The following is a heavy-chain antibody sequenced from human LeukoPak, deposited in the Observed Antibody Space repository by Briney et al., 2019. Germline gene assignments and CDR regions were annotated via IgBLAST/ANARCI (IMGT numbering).Heavy chain of an antibody. V-gene: IGHV3-9*01. J-gene: IGHJ4*02. CDR2: IKWNSGNI. Sequence: GGSLRLSCAASGFNFDDYVMHWVRQGPGKGLEWVSGIKWNSGNIGYADSVKGRFTISRDNAKNSLYLQMNSLRAEDTAFYYCVKDGGTYYPQYFDYWGQGTLVTVSS. D-gene: IGHD1-26*01. CDR3: VKDGGTYYPQYFDY. CDR1: GFNFDDYV.